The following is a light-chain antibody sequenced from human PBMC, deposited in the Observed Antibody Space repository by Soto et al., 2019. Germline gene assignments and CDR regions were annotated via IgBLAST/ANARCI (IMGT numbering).Light chain of an antibody. Sequence: EIVLTQSPGTLSLSPGERATLSCRASQSVSSRLAWYQQKPGQAPRLLISGASSRATGIPDRFSGSGSATDFTLTISRLEPEDFAPYYCQQYGGSPITFGQGTRLEIK. CDR1: QSVSSR. CDR3: QQYGGSPIT. J-gene: IGKJ5*01. V-gene: IGKV3-20*01. CDR2: GAS.